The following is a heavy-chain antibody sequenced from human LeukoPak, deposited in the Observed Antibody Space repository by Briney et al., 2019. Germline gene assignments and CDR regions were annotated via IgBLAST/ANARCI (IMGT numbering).Heavy chain of an antibody. CDR1: GFTFSSYG. CDR2: ISYDGSNK. J-gene: IGHJ4*02. D-gene: IGHD2-15*01. V-gene: IGHV3-30*18. CDR3: AKGKRVVVVAATYFDY. Sequence: GSLRLSCAASGFTFSSYGMHWVRQAPGKGLEWVAVISYDGSNKYYADSVKGRFTISRDNSKNTLYLQMNSLRAEDTAVYYCAKGKRVVVVAATYFDYWGQGTLVTVSS.